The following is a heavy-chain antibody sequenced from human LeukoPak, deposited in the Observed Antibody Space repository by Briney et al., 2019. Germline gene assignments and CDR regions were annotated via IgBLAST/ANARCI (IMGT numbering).Heavy chain of an antibody. CDR3: AKDVNSSGYYDY. V-gene: IGHV3-23*01. J-gene: IGHJ4*02. Sequence: GGSLRLSCAASGFTFSSYAMSWVRQAPGKGLEWVSAISGSGGSTYYADSVKGRFTISRDNSKNTLYLQMNRLRAEDTAVYYCAKDVNSSGYYDYWRQGTLVTVSS. D-gene: IGHD3-22*01. CDR2: ISGSGGST. CDR1: GFTFSSYA.